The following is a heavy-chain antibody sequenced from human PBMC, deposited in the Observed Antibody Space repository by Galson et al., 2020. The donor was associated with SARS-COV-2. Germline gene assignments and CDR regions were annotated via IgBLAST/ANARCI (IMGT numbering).Heavy chain of an antibody. CDR3: AREALYDSSGPYFDD. D-gene: IGHD3-22*01. CDR2: IWYDGSNK. V-gene: IGHV3-33*01. CDR1: GFTFSSYG. Sequence: GGSLRLSCAASGFTFSSYGMHWVRQAPGKGLEWVADIWYDGSNKYYADSVRGRFTISRDNSKNTLYLQMNSLRAEDTAVYYCAREALYDSSGPYFDDWGKGTLVTVSS. J-gene: IGHJ4*01.